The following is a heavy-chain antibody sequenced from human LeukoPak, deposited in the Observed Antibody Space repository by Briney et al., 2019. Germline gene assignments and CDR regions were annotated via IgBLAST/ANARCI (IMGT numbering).Heavy chain of an antibody. D-gene: IGHD5-18*01. CDR1: GGSISSGDYY. CDR3: ARAALQLWLHPDY. J-gene: IGHJ4*02. CDR2: IYYSGCT. Sequence: SETLSLTCTVSGGSISSGDYYWSWIRQPPGKGLEWIGYIYYSGCTYYNPSLKSRVTISVDTSKNQFSLKLSSVTAADTAVYYCARAALQLWLHPDYWGQGTLVTVSS. V-gene: IGHV4-30-4*08.